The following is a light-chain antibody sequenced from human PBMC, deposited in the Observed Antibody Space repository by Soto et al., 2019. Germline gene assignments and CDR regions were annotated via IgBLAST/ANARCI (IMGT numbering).Light chain of an antibody. CDR3: QQYNNWPIT. Sequence: EKVMTQSLATLSVTRLERSTLXFMASQSVSSNLAWYQQKPGQAPRLLIYGASTRATGIPARFSGSGSGTEFTLTISSLQSEDFAVYYCQQYNNWPITFGQGTRLETK. J-gene: IGKJ5*01. CDR2: GAS. CDR1: QSVSSN. V-gene: IGKV3-15*01.